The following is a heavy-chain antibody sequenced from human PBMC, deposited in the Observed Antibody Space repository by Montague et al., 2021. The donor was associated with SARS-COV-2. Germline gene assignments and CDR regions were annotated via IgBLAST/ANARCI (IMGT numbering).Heavy chain of an antibody. CDR2: TYYRSKWSN. Sequence: CAISGDSVSSNSVSWNWLRQSPSRGLEWLGRTYYRSKWSNEYALSLKSRITITPDTSKNQLSLQLTSVTPEDTAVYYYTRAVWGVQDYWGQGSLVTVSS. D-gene: IGHD3-10*01. V-gene: IGHV6-1*01. CDR1: GDSVSSNSVS. CDR3: TRAVWGVQDY. J-gene: IGHJ4*02.